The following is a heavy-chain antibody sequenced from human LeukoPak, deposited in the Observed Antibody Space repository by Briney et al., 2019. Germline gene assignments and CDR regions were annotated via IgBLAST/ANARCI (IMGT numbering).Heavy chain of an antibody. Sequence: SQTLSLTCAISGDSVSSNSAAWNWIRQSPSIGLEWLGRTYYRSKWYNDYAVSVKSRITINPDTSKNQFSLQLNSVTPEDTAVYYCAGTTSEHYYYYYGMDVWGQGTTVTVSS. D-gene: IGHD1-7*01. CDR3: AGTTSEHYYYYYGMDV. CDR2: TYYRSKWYN. V-gene: IGHV6-1*01. J-gene: IGHJ6*02. CDR1: GDSVSSNSAA.